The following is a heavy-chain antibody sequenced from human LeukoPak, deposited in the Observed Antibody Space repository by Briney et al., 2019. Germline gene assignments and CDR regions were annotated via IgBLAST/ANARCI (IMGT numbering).Heavy chain of an antibody. CDR1: GGSISSGSYY. V-gene: IGHV4-61*02. D-gene: IGHD3-16*01. Sequence: SETLSLTCTVSGGSISSGSYYWSWIRQPAGKGLEWIGRIYTSGSTNYNPSLKSRVTISVDTSKNQCSLKLSSVTAADTAVYYCAREGRLGDFDYWGQGTLVTVSS. CDR3: AREGRLGDFDY. CDR2: IYTSGST. J-gene: IGHJ4*02.